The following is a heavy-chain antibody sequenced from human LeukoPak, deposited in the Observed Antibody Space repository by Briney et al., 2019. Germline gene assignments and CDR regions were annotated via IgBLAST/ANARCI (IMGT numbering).Heavy chain of an antibody. CDR3: ASITMVRGVPVKFDY. V-gene: IGHV1-2*02. CDR2: INPNSGGT. J-gene: IGHJ4*02. D-gene: IGHD3-10*01. CDR1: GYTFTGYY. Sequence: ASVKVSCKASGYTFTGYYMHWVPQAPGQGLEWMGWINPNSGGTNYAQKFQGRVTMTRDTSISTAYMELSRLRSDDTAVYYCASITMVRGVPVKFDYWGQGTLVTVSS.